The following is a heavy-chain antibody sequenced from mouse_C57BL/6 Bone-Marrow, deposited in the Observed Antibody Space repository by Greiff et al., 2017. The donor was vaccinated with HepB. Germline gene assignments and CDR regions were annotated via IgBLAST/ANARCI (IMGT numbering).Heavy chain of an antibody. Sequence: VMLVESGPGLVAPSQSLSITCTVSGFSLTSYGVDWVRQSPGKGLEWLGVIWGVGSTNYNSALKSSLSISKDNSKSQVFLKMNSLQTDDTAMYYCASCYSNYGFAYWGQGTLGTVSA. CDR2: IWGVGST. V-gene: IGHV2-6*01. CDR1: GFSLTSYG. CDR3: ASCYSNYGFAY. J-gene: IGHJ3*01. D-gene: IGHD2-5*01.